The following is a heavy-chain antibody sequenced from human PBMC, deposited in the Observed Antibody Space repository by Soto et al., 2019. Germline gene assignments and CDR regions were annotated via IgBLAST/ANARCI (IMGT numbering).Heavy chain of an antibody. V-gene: IGHV1-46*01. CDR3: AREAMVTLKRGTFDY. Sequence: QVQLVQSGAEVKKPGASVKVSCKASGYTFTSYYMHWVRQAPGQGLEWMGIINPSGGSTSYAQKFQGRVTMTRDTSTSTVYMELSSLRSEDTAVYYCAREAMVTLKRGTFDYWGQGTLVTVSS. CDR2: INPSGGST. D-gene: IGHD7-27*01. J-gene: IGHJ4*02. CDR1: GYTFTSYY.